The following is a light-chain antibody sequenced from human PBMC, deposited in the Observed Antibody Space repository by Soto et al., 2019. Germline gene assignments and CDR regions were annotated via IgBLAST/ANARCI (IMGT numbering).Light chain of an antibody. V-gene: IGKV3-15*01. CDR3: QQYKDWPTT. J-gene: IGKJ1*01. CDR2: RTS. CDR1: QSISSN. Sequence: EIVMTQSPATLSVSPGERATLSCRASQSISSNLAWYQQKPGQAPRLLMFRTSSRATGFPARFSGSGSGTEFNLTISSLQSEDFGVYFCQQYKDWPTTFGQGTKVDIK.